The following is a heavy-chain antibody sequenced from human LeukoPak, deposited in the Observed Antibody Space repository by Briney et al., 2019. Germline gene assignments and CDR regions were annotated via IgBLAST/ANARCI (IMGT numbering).Heavy chain of an antibody. V-gene: IGHV1-46*01. J-gene: IGHJ4*02. CDR1: GYTFTSHY. Sequence: GASVKVSCKASGYTFTSHYMHWVRQAPGQGLEWMGIINSSGGNTNYARKLQGRVTMTTDTSTSTAYMELRSLRSDDTAVYYCARDRGFLEWLSEDYWGQGTLVTVSS. CDR2: INSSGGNT. CDR3: ARDRGFLEWLSEDY. D-gene: IGHD3-3*01.